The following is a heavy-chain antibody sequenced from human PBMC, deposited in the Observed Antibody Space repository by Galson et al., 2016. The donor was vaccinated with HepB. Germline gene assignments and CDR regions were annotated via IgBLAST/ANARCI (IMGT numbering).Heavy chain of an antibody. CDR2: IYPHDSDT. CDR1: GYWFSNYW. J-gene: IGHJ4*02. Sequence: QSGAEVKKPGDSLKISCKVSGYWFSNYWIGWVRQMPGKGLEWMGIIYPHDSDTRYSPSFQGQVTISADKSISTTYLQWRSLKAPDTAIYYCARGWELHDYWGQGTLVTVSS. D-gene: IGHD1-26*01. CDR3: ARGWELHDY. V-gene: IGHV5-51*01.